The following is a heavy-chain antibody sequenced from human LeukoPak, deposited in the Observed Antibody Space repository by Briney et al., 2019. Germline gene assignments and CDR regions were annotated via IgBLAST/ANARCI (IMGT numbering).Heavy chain of an antibody. D-gene: IGHD2-2*01. CDR2: ISSSGSTI. CDR1: GFTFSDYH. Sequence: PGGSLRLSCAASGFTFSDYHMSWIRQAPGKGLEWVSYISSSGSTIYYADSVKGRFTISRDNAKNSLYLQMNSLRAEDTAVYYCARRIVVVPAAMSGAFDYFDYWGQGTLVAVSS. CDR3: ARRIVVVPAAMSGAFDYFDY. J-gene: IGHJ4*02. V-gene: IGHV3-11*04.